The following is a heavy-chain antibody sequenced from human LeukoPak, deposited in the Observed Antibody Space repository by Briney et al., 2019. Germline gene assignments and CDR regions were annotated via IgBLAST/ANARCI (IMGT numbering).Heavy chain of an antibody. V-gene: IGHV4-59*01. CDR2: ISYSGSA. CDR3: ARQSEDTGFDP. J-gene: IGHJ5*02. Sequence: PSETLSLTCTVSGGSISSDYWSWIRQPPGKGLEWIGYISYSGSANYNPSLKSRVTMSVDTSNNQLSLRLSSVTAADTAVYYCARQSEDTGFDPWGQGTLVSVSS. CDR1: GGSISSDY. D-gene: IGHD5-18*01.